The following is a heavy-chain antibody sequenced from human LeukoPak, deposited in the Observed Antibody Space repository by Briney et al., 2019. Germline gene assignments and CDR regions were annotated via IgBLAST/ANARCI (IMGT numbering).Heavy chain of an antibody. Sequence: GGSLRLSCAASGFIFDDYAMHWVRQAPEKGLEWVSSISWNSGSITYADSVKGRFTISRDNAKNSLYLQMNSLRTDDMALYYCAKVAQQLVPWDYFDYWGQGTLVTVSS. CDR3: AKVAQQLVPWDYFDY. V-gene: IGHV3-9*03. CDR2: ISWNSGSI. D-gene: IGHD6-13*01. J-gene: IGHJ4*02. CDR1: GFIFDDYA.